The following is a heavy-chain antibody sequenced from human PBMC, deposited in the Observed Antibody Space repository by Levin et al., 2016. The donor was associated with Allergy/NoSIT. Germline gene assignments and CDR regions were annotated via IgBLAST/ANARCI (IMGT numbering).Heavy chain of an antibody. Sequence: SETLSLTCTVSGGSISTSSYYWGWIRQPPGKGLEWIGSIFYSGSTYYNPSLRSRVTISVDTSKNQFSLKLSSVTAADTAVYYCARHGAPGYGYYQKDYFDYWGQGTLVTVSS. J-gene: IGHJ4*02. V-gene: IGHV4-39*01. CDR3: ARHGAPGYGYYQKDYFDY. CDR2: IFYSGST. CDR1: GGSISTSSYY. D-gene: IGHD3-22*01.